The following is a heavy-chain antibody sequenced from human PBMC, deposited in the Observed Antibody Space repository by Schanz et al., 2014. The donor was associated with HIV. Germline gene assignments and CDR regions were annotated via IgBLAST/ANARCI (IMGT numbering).Heavy chain of an antibody. CDR3: AKVATWDYYGMDV. CDR2: IWYDGSEK. J-gene: IGHJ6*02. Sequence: QVQLVESGGGVVQPGRSLRLSCVASGFSLRSYGMHWVRQVPGKGLEWVAVIWYDGSEKYYADSVKGRFTISRDNSKNTLYVQMNRLRAEDTAVYYCAKVATWDYYGMDVWGQGTTVTVSS. V-gene: IGHV3-33*06. CDR1: GFSLRSYG.